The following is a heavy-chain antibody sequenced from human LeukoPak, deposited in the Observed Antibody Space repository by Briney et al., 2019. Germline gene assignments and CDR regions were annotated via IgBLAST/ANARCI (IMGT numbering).Heavy chain of an antibody. CDR3: ARLGFLEWLFRTYYFDY. D-gene: IGHD3-3*01. CDR1: GFTFSDYY. J-gene: IGHJ4*02. Sequence: PGGSLRLSCAASGFTFSDYYMSWIRQAPGKGLEWVANIKQDGSEKYYVDSVKGRFTISRDNAKNSLYLQMNSLRAEDTAVYYCARLGFLEWLFRTYYFDYWGQGTLVTVSS. CDR2: IKQDGSEK. V-gene: IGHV3-7*01.